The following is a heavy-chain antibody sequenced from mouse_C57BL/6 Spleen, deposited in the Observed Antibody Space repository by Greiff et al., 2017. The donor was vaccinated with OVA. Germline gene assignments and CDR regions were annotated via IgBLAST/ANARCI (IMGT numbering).Heavy chain of an antibody. D-gene: IGHD2-3*01. CDR3: ARVYDGYYGRYFDV. J-gene: IGHJ1*03. CDR1: GFTFSDYY. Sequence: EVKLVESGGGLVQPGGSLKLSCAASGFTFSDYYMYWVRQTPEKRLEWVAYISNGGGSTYYPDTVKGRFTISRDNAKNTLYLQMSRLKSEDTAMYYCARVYDGYYGRYFDVWGTGTTVTVSS. CDR2: ISNGGGST. V-gene: IGHV5-12*01.